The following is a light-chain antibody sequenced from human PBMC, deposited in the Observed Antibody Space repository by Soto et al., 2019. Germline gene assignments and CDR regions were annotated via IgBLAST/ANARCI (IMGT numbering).Light chain of an antibody. V-gene: IGLV3-1*01. J-gene: IGLJ2*01. CDR3: QAWDSSTAP. Sequence: SYELTQPPSVSVSPGQTASITCSGDKLGDKYACWYQQKSGQSPVLVIYQDSKRPSGIPERFSGSNSGNTATLTISGIQAMDEADYYCQAWDSSTAPFGGGTKVTVL. CDR2: QDS. CDR1: KLGDKY.